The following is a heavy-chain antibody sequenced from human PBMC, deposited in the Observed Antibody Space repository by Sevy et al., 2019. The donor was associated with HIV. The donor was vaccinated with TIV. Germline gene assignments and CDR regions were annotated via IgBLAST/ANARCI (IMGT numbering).Heavy chain of an antibody. CDR3: ARDRDETYYDFWSGPNYFDY. J-gene: IGHJ4*02. Sequence: GGSLKLSCAASGFTFSSYSMNWVRQAPGKGLEWVSFISSSSSYIYYADSVKGRFTISRDNAKNSLYLQMNSLRAEDTAVYYCARDRDETYYDFWSGPNYFDYWGQGTLVTVSS. CDR2: ISSSSSYI. CDR1: GFTFSSYS. D-gene: IGHD3-3*01. V-gene: IGHV3-21*01.